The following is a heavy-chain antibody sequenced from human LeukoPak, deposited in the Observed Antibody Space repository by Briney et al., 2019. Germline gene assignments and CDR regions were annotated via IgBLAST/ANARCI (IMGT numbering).Heavy chain of an antibody. CDR1: GFTFDDYA. Sequence: QTGGSLRLSCAASGFTFDDYAMHWVRQAPGKGLEWVSGISWNSGSIGYADSVKGRFTISRDNAKNSLYLQMNSLRAEDTALYYYAKDIVAVAGKGYFQHWGQGTLVTVSS. D-gene: IGHD6-19*01. J-gene: IGHJ1*01. CDR2: ISWNSGSI. V-gene: IGHV3-9*01. CDR3: AKDIVAVAGKGYFQH.